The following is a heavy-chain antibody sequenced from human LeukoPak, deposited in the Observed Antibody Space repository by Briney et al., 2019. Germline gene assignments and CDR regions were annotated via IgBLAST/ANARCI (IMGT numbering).Heavy chain of an antibody. D-gene: IGHD6-6*01. CDR2: IYYSGST. V-gene: IGHV4-31*03. J-gene: IGHJ4*02. CDR1: GGSISSGGYY. Sequence: SETLSLTCTVSGGSISSGGYYWSWIRQHPGKGLEWIGYIYYSGSTHYNPSLKSRVTISVDTSKNQFSLKLSSVTAADTAVYYCARVGGIAARSIDYWGQGTLVTVSS. CDR3: ARVGGIAARSIDY.